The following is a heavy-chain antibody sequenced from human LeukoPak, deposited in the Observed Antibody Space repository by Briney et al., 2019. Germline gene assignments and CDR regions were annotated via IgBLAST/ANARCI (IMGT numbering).Heavy chain of an antibody. V-gene: IGHV1-69*05. Sequence: SVKVSCKASVGTFSSYAISWVRQAPGQGLEWMGRIIPIFGTANYAQKFQGRVTITTDESTSTAYMELSSLRSEDTAVYYCARDLYSSGYNWFDPWGQGTLVTVSS. J-gene: IGHJ5*02. D-gene: IGHD3-22*01. CDR1: VGTFSSYA. CDR3: ARDLYSSGYNWFDP. CDR2: IIPIFGTA.